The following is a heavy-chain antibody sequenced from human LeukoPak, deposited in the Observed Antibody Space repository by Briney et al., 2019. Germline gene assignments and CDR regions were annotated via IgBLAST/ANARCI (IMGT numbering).Heavy chain of an antibody. CDR3: VRTARDDDYPYNAFAI. V-gene: IGHV3-72*01. CDR2: TRNREKRYTT. Sequence: GWSLRLSCAASGFTFSYHYMDWVRQAPWQGLDGVGRTRNREKRYTTEYASSVKGRFTISRDVSKNLVFLQMKSLNTEDTDVYFCVRTARDDDYPYNAFAIWGPRTMVTVSS. D-gene: IGHD5-12*01. CDR1: GFTFSYHY. J-gene: IGHJ3*02.